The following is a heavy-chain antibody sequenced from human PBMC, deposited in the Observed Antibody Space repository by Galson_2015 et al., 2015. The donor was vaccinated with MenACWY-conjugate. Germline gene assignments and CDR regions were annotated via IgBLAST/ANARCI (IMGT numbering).Heavy chain of an antibody. CDR3: ARQYYDSSEAYYYYGMDV. V-gene: IGHV1-69*13. CDR2: IIPIFGTA. D-gene: IGHD3-22*01. CDR1: GGTFSSYD. J-gene: IGHJ6*02. Sequence: SVKVSCKASGGTFSSYDISWVRQAPGQGLEWMGGIIPIFGTANYAQKFQGRVTITADESTSTAYMELSSLRSEDTAMYYCARQYYDSSEAYYYYGMDVWAQGTTVTVSS.